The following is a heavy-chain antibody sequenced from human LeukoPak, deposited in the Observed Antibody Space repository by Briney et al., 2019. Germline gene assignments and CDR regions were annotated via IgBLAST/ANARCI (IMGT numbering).Heavy chain of an antibody. CDR1: GYIFTNYW. CDR3: ARQPRGTVVFDY. Sequence: PGESLKISCQVSGYIFTNYWIGWVRQMPGKGLEWMGRIDPSDSYINHSPSFQGHVSISADKSVSTAYLQWSSLKASDSAMYYCARQPRGTVVFDYWGQGTLVTVSS. CDR2: IDPSDSYI. J-gene: IGHJ4*02. D-gene: IGHD4-23*01. V-gene: IGHV5-10-1*01.